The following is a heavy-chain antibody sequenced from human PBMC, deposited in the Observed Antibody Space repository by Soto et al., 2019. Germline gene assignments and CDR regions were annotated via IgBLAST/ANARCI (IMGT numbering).Heavy chain of an antibody. CDR2: IIPILGIA. CDR1: GGTFSSYT. CDR3: ARDGVGATTFFGYFDY. D-gene: IGHD1-26*01. V-gene: IGHV1-69*04. Sequence: SVKVSCKASGGTFSSYTISWVRQAPGQGLEWMGRIIPILGIANYAQKFQGRVTITADKSTSTAYMELSGLRSEDTAVYYCARDGVGATTFFGYFDYWGQGTLVTVSS. J-gene: IGHJ4*02.